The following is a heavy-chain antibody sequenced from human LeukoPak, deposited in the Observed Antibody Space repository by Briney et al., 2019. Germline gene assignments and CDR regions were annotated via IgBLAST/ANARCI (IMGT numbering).Heavy chain of an antibody. D-gene: IGHD3-22*01. CDR2: INPNSGGT. J-gene: IGHJ4*02. Sequence: ASVKVSCKASGYTFTGYYMHWVRQAPGQGLEWMGWINPNSGGTNYAQKFQGRVTMTRDTSISTAYMELSRLRSDDTAVYYCARDLYYYDSSGYQDYWGQGTLVTVSS. V-gene: IGHV1-2*02. CDR3: ARDLYYYDSSGYQDY. CDR1: GYTFTGYY.